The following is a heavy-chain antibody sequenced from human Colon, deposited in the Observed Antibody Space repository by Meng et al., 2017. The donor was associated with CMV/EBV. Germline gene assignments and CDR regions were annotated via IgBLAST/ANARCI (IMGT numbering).Heavy chain of an antibody. CDR1: GFILSLYD. Sequence: GGSLRLSCGTSGFILSLYDIHWVRQAPGKGLEWVAYTRYDGNFESYVDSVKGRYTISRDKSKSTVYLQMKSLRGKDTAVYYCVKGREGHNSYSFDLWGQGTPVTVSS. V-gene: IGHV3-30*02. D-gene: IGHD5-24*01. CDR2: TRYDGNFE. J-gene: IGHJ4*02. CDR3: VKGREGHNSYSFDL.